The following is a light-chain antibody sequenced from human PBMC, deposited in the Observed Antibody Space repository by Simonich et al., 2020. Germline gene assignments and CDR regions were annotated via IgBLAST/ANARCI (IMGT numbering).Light chain of an antibody. CDR2: WAS. CDR3: QQYYSTPIT. J-gene: IGKJ5*01. V-gene: IGKV4-1*01. CDR1: QSVLYSSNNKTY. Sequence: DIVMTQSPDSLAVSLGERATINCKSSQSVLYSSNNKTYLACYQKKPGQSPKLLIYWASTRESGVPDRFSGSGSGTDFTLTISSLQAEDVAVYYCQQYYSTPITFGQGTRLEIK.